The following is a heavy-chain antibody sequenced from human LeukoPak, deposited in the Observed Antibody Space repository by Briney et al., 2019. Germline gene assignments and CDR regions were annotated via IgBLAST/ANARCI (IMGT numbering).Heavy chain of an antibody. J-gene: IGHJ6*03. D-gene: IGHD3-3*01. CDR1: GDSPCDFY. CDR2: IYYSGST. CDR3: ARGDFCSKSNCYLRPMDV. Sequence: SETLSLTCTVPGDSPCDFYWNWIRHTPGERGRWICYIYYSGSTTYNPSLKSRVTMSVDTAKNQFSLKLRSVTAADTAVYYCARGDFCSKSNCYLRPMDVWGKGTTVTVSS. V-gene: IGHV4-59*01.